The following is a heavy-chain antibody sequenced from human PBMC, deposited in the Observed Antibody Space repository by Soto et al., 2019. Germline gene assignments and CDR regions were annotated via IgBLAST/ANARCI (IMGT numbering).Heavy chain of an antibody. CDR2: IYYSGST. V-gene: IGHV4-59*01. CDR1: GGSISSYY. Sequence: PETLSLTCTVSGGSISSYYWSWIRQPPGKGLEWIGYIYYSGSTSYNPSLKGRVTISVDTSKNQFSLKLSSVTAADTAVYYCARPNRYCGGDCYFQHWGQGTLVTVSS. J-gene: IGHJ1*01. D-gene: IGHD2-21*02. CDR3: ARPNRYCGGDCYFQH.